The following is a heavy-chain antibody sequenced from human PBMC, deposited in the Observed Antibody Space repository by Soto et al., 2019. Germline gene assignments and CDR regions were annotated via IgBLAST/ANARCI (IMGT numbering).Heavy chain of an antibody. V-gene: IGHV1-18*04. D-gene: IGHD2-21*02. CDR1: GYTFTSYG. J-gene: IGHJ6*02. CDR3: ASHAYCGGDCYRPYYYGMDV. CDR2: ISAYNGNT. Sequence: ASVKVSCKASGYTFTSYGISWVRQAPGQGLEWMGWISAYNGNTNYAQKLQGRVTMTTDTSTSTAYMELRSLRSDDTAVYYCASHAYCGGDCYRPYYYGMDVWGQGTTATVSS.